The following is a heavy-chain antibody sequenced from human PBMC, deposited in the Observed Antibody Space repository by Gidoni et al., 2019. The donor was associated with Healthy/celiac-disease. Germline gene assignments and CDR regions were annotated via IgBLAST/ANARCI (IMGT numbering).Heavy chain of an antibody. CDR3: ARSYTYYPYCCYGMDV. D-gene: IGHD3-22*01. CDR2: IDWDDDK. CDR1: GFSLSTSGMC. Sequence: QVTLRESGPALVNPTQTLTLTCTFSGFSLSTSGMCVSWIRQPPGKALKWLALIDWDDDKYYSTSLKTRLTSSKDTSKNQVVLTMTNMDPVDTATYYCARSYTYYPYCCYGMDVWGQGTTVTVSS. J-gene: IGHJ6*02. V-gene: IGHV2-70*01.